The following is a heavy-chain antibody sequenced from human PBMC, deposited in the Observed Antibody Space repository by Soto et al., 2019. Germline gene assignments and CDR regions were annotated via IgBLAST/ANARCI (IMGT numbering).Heavy chain of an antibody. V-gene: IGHV3-73*01. J-gene: IGHJ6*02. CDR2: IRSKANSYAT. CDR1: GFTFSGSA. Sequence: GGSLRLSCAASGFTFSGSAMHWVRQASGKGLEWVGRIRSKANSYATAYAASVKGRFTISRDDSKNTAYLQMNSLKTEDTAVYYCTSQPPMVRGVPYYYYGMDVWGQGTTVTVSS. CDR3: TSQPPMVRGVPYYYYGMDV. D-gene: IGHD3-10*01.